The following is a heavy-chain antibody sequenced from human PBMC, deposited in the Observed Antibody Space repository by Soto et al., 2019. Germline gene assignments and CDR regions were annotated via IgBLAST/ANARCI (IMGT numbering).Heavy chain of an antibody. CDR2: ISYDGSNK. J-gene: IGHJ4*02. CDR3: ANNFDY. CDR1: GFTFSSYG. Sequence: QVQLVESGGGVVQPGRSLRLSCAASGFTFSSYGIHWVRQAPGKGLEWVAVISYDGSNKYYADSVKGRFTISRDNSKNTLYLQMNSLRAEDTAVYYCANNFDYWGQGTLVTVSS. V-gene: IGHV3-30*18.